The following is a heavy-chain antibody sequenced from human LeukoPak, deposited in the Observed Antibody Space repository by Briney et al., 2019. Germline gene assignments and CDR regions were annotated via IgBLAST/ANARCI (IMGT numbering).Heavy chain of an antibody. CDR3: ARVRGTKHNWARNPDAFDI. D-gene: IGHD1-1*01. V-gene: IGHV4-39*01. CDR2: IYYSGST. Sequence: SETLSLTCTVSGGSISSSSYYWGWIRQPPGKGLEWIGSIYYSGSTYYNPSLKSRVTISVDTSKNQFSLKLSSVTAADTAVYYCARVRGTKHNWARNPDAFDIWGQGTMVTVSS. CDR1: GGSISSSSYY. J-gene: IGHJ3*02.